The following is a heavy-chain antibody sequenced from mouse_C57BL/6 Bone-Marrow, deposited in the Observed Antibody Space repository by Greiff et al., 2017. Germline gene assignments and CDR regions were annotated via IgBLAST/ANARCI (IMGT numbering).Heavy chain of an antibody. Sequence: EVQLVESGGGLVKPGGSLKLSCAASGFTFSDYGMHWVRQAPEKGLEWVAYISSGSSTIYYAGTLKGRFTISRDNAKHTLFLQMTSLRSEDTAMYYCARPAYYKDYLFYYIDYWGQGTTLTVSS. CDR2: ISSGSSTI. CDR1: GFTFSDYG. J-gene: IGHJ2*01. D-gene: IGHD2-12*01. V-gene: IGHV5-17*01. CDR3: ARPAYYKDYLFYYIDY.